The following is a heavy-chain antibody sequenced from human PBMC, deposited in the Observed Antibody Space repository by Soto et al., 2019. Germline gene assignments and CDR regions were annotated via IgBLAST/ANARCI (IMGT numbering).Heavy chain of an antibody. Sequence: SVKVSCKASGGTFSSYAISWVRQAPGQGLEWMGGIIPIFGTANYAQKFQGRVTITADESTSTAYMELSSLRSEDTAVYYCARDLLYYDSSGYGSPNWGQGTLVTVYS. J-gene: IGHJ4*02. CDR3: ARDLLYYDSSGYGSPN. D-gene: IGHD3-22*01. CDR1: GGTFSSYA. V-gene: IGHV1-69*13. CDR2: IIPIFGTA.